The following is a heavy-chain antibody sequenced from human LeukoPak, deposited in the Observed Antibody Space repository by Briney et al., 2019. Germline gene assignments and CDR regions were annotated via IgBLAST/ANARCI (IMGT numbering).Heavy chain of an antibody. D-gene: IGHD2-15*01. CDR1: GYTFTSNY. Sequence: ASVKVSCKASGYTFTSNYIHWVRQAPGQGPEWMGMIYPRDGSTSYAQKFQGRVTMTRDTSISTVYMELSSLRSEDTAVYYCARGVGYCSGGNCYGVGSSDYWGQGTLVTVSS. V-gene: IGHV1-46*01. J-gene: IGHJ4*02. CDR3: ARGVGYCSGGNCYGVGSSDY. CDR2: IYPRDGST.